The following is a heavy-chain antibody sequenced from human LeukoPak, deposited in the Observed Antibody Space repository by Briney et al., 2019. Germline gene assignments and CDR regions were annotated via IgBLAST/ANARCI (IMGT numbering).Heavy chain of an antibody. Sequence: SGGSLRLSCVASGFTFGKYWMSWVRQAPGKGLEWVANIKLDGSEKNYVDSVKGRFTISRDNTKNTLYLQMNSLRAEDTAVYYCAKHRGDYSGWYGDYWGQGTLVTVSS. J-gene: IGHJ4*02. CDR2: IKLDGSEK. CDR3: AKHRGDYSGWYGDY. V-gene: IGHV3-7*03. CDR1: GFTFGKYW. D-gene: IGHD6-19*01.